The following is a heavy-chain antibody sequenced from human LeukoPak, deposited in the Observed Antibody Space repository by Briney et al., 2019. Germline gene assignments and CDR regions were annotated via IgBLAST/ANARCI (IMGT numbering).Heavy chain of an antibody. Sequence: PGGSLRLSCSASGFTFRNYAMNWVRQTPGKGLEWVSGIGAGGDTTYFADSVKGRFTISRDNSKNTLYLQMNSLRAEDTAVYYCAKAQGDDSSGPGDHWGQGTLVTVSS. CDR1: GFTFRNYA. J-gene: IGHJ4*02. CDR2: IGAGGDTT. D-gene: IGHD3-22*01. V-gene: IGHV3-23*01. CDR3: AKAQGDDSSGPGDH.